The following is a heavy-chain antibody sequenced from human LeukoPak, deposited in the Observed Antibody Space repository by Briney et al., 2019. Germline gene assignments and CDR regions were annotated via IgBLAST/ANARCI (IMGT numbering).Heavy chain of an antibody. CDR2: IKEDGGEI. CDR3: ARHLIGDSNGYYLGTYAS. Sequence: PGGSLRLSCEASGFSFSSYWMSRVRQAPGKGLEWVANIKEDGGEIYYVDSVKGRFTISRDNSKNSLYLQVNSLRAEDTAVYYCARHLIGDSNGYYLGTYASWGQGTLVTVSS. D-gene: IGHD3-22*01. V-gene: IGHV3-7*05. J-gene: IGHJ5*02. CDR1: GFSFSSYW.